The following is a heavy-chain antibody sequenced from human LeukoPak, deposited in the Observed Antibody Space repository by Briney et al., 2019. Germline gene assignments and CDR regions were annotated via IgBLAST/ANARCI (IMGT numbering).Heavy chain of an antibody. D-gene: IGHD2-21*02. J-gene: IGHJ5*02. CDR3: ARHAVVTALETYNWLDP. CDR1: GGSISTSTYY. Sequence: SETLSLTRTIYGGSISTSTYYWGWIRQPPGKGLEWIGSIYYSGSTYYNPSLRSRITISVDTSKNQFSLRLSSVTAADTAVYYCARHAVVTALETYNWLDPWGQGTLVTVSS. V-gene: IGHV4-39*01. CDR2: IYYSGST.